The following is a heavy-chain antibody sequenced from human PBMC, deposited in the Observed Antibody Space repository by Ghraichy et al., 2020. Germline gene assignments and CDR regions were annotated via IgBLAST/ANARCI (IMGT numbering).Heavy chain of an antibody. J-gene: IGHJ4*02. D-gene: IGHD3-22*01. CDR3: AAEYYYDSSGSFHY. CDR2: ITCNGGST. V-gene: IGHV3-43*01. CDR1: GFTFDDYT. Sequence: GESLNISCAASGFTFDDYTMHWVRQAPGKGLEWVSLITCNGGSTYYVDSVKGRFTASRDNSKNSLYLQMNSLRTEDTALYYCAAEYYYDSSGSFHYWGKGTLVTVSS.